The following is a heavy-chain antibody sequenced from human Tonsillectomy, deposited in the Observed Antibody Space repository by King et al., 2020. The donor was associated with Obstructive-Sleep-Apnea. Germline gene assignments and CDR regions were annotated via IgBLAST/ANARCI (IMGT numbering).Heavy chain of an antibody. V-gene: IGHV4-30-4*01. CDR3: ARESWGAIGYCDL. Sequence: QVQLQESGPGLVKPSQTLSLTCTVSGGSIRSGDYYWSWIRQPPGKGLGWIGYIYYSGSTYYNPSLTSRVTISVDTSKNQFSLKLISVTAAGTAEYYCARESWGAIGYCDLWGRGTVVTVSS. CDR1: GGSIRSGDYY. D-gene: IGHD2-21*01. J-gene: IGHJ2*01. CDR2: IYYSGST.